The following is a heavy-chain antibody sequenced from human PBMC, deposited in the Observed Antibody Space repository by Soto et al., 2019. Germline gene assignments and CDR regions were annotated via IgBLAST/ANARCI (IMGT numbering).Heavy chain of an antibody. V-gene: IGHV1-69*06. J-gene: IGHJ6*02. CDR2: IIPIFGTA. Sequence: QVQLVQSGAEVKKPGSSVKVSCKASGGTFSSYAISWVRQAPGQGLEWMGGIIPIFGTANYAQKFQGRVTITADKSTSTAYMELSSLRSEDTAVYYCAIRTYCSSTSYYVGGGSYGMDVWGQGTTVTVSS. CDR1: GGTFSSYA. D-gene: IGHD2-2*01. CDR3: AIRTYCSSTSYYVGGGSYGMDV.